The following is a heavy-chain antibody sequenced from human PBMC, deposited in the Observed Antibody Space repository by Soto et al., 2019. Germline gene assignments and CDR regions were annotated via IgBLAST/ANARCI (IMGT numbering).Heavy chain of an antibody. CDR3: AKALTLAITIFGVVTTLPNDAFDI. V-gene: IGHV3-23*01. D-gene: IGHD3-3*01. J-gene: IGHJ3*02. CDR2: ISGSGGST. CDR1: GFTFSSYA. Sequence: PGGSLRLSCAASGFTFSSYAMSWVRQAPGKGLEWVSAISGSGGSTYYADSVKGRFTISRDNSKNTLYLQMNSLRAEDTAVYYCAKALTLAITIFGVVTTLPNDAFDIWGQGTMVTVSS.